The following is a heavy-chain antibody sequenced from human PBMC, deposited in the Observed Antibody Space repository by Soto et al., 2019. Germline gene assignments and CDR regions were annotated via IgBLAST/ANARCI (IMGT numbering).Heavy chain of an antibody. Sequence: ASVKVSCKASGYTFTSYYMHWVRQAPGQGLEWMGIINPSGGSTSYAQKFQGRVTMTRDTSTSTVYMELSSLRSEDTAAYYCARSSGSGWYYYYYGMDVWGQGTTVTVSS. J-gene: IGHJ6*02. CDR1: GYTFTSYY. CDR3: ARSSGSGWYYYYYGMDV. V-gene: IGHV1-46*01. CDR2: INPSGGST. D-gene: IGHD6-19*01.